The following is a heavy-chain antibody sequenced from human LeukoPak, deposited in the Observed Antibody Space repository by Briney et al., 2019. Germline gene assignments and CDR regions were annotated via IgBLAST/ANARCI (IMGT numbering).Heavy chain of an antibody. CDR2: ISAYNGNT. CDR3: AREAHCSSTSCYSDY. J-gene: IGHJ4*02. D-gene: IGHD2-2*02. Sequence: GASVTVSCKASGYTFTSYGISWVRQAPGQGLEWVGWISAYNGNTNYAQKLQGRVTMTTDTSTSTAYMELRSLRSDDTAVYYCAREAHCSSTSCYSDYWGQGTLVTVSS. CDR1: GYTFTSYG. V-gene: IGHV1-18*01.